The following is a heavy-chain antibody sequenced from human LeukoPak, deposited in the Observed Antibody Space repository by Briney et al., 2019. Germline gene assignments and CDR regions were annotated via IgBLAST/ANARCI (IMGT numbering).Heavy chain of an antibody. CDR1: GFTFSSYA. D-gene: IGHD2-2*01. J-gene: IGHJ6*02. CDR3: AKGSTAPGYCSSTSCYLFGMDV. CDR2: ISHDGSDK. Sequence: GGSLRLSCAASGFTFSSYAMHWVRQAPGRGLDWMAFISHDGSDKYYADSVKGRFTVSRDNSKNTLYLQMNSLRAEDTAVYYCAKGSTAPGYCSSTSCYLFGMDVWGQGTTVTVSS. V-gene: IGHV3-30*04.